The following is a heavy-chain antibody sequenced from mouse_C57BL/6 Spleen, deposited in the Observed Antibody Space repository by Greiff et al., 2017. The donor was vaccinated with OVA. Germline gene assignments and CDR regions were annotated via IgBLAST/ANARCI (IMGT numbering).Heavy chain of an antibody. D-gene: IGHD1-1*01. CDR1: GYTFTSYW. Sequence: QVQLKESGAELVKPGASVKLSCKASGYTFTSYWMHWVKQRPGQGLEWIGMIHPNSGSTNYNEKFKSKATLTVDKSSSTAYMQLSSLTSEDSAVYYCAPYYGSSPYYAMDYWGQGTSVTVSS. J-gene: IGHJ4*01. CDR2: IHPNSGST. CDR3: APYYGSSPYYAMDY. V-gene: IGHV1-64*01.